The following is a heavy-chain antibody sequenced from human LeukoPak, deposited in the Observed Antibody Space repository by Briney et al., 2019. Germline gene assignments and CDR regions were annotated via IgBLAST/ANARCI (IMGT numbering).Heavy chain of an antibody. Sequence: SETLSLTCTVSGGSIRSYYWSWIPQPPGKGLEWIGYIYYSGSTNYNPSLKSRVTISVDTSKNQFSRKLSSVTAADTAVYYCARTGSGWYGTFDYWGQGTLVTVSS. V-gene: IGHV4-59*01. CDR2: IYYSGST. D-gene: IGHD6-19*01. J-gene: IGHJ4*02. CDR3: ARTGSGWYGTFDY. CDR1: GGSIRSYY.